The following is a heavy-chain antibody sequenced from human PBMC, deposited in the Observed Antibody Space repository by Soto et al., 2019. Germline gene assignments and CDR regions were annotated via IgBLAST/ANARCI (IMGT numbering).Heavy chain of an antibody. D-gene: IGHD2-21*01. CDR2: IIPLFGTP. CDR3: ASVSPSICGGGNCYRLDSYFDS. J-gene: IGHJ4*03. Sequence: QVQLVQSGAEVKKPGSSLKVSCKTSGVTFSTSGISWVRQGPGQGLEWKGGIIPLFGTPKYARKFQGRVSITADHYATTTYLELSGLSSDDTSIYYCASVSPSICGGGNCYRLDSYFDSWGQGSQVVVSS. V-gene: IGHV1-69*01. CDR1: GVTFSTSG.